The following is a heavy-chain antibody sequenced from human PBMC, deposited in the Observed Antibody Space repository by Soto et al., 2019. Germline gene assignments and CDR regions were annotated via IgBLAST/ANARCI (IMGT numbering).Heavy chain of an antibody. V-gene: IGHV4-59*01. Sequence: QVQLQESGPGLVKPSETLSLTCTVSGGSISSYYWSWIRQPPGKGLEWIGYIYYSGSTNYNPSLKSRVTISVDTSKNQFSLKLSSVTAADTAVYYCARANKVVPAAIERYYYYYYMDVWGKGTTVTVSS. CDR3: ARANKVVPAAIERYYYYYYMDV. CDR1: GGSISSYY. J-gene: IGHJ6*03. D-gene: IGHD2-2*01. CDR2: IYYSGST.